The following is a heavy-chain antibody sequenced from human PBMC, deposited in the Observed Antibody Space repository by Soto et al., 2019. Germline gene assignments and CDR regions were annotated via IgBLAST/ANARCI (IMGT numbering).Heavy chain of an antibody. V-gene: IGHV1-69*13. Sequence: SVKVSCKASGGTFSSYAISWVRQAPGQGLEWMGGIIPIFGTANYAQKFQGRVTITADESTSTAYMELSSLRSEDTAVYYCARLEYSSPLDAFDIWGQGTMVTVSS. D-gene: IGHD6-6*01. CDR3: ARLEYSSPLDAFDI. CDR2: IIPIFGTA. CDR1: GGTFSSYA. J-gene: IGHJ3*02.